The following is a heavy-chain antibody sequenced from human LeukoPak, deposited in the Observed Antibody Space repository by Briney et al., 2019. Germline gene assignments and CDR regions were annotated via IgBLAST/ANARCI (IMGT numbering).Heavy chain of an antibody. CDR3: ARDGSGSYYNSYNWFDP. CDR1: GGTFSSYA. J-gene: IGHJ5*02. V-gene: IGHV1-69*13. CDR2: IIPIFGTA. D-gene: IGHD3-10*01. Sequence: SVQVSCKASGGTFSSYAISWVRQAPGQGLEWMGGIIPIFGTANYAQKFQGRVTITADESTSTAYMELSSLRSEDTAVYYCARDGSGSYYNSYNWFDPWGQGTLVTVSS.